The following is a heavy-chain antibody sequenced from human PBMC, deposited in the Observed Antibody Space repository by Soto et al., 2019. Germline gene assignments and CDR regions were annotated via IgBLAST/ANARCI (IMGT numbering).Heavy chain of an antibody. CDR1: GGSFSGYY. D-gene: IGHD3-9*01. J-gene: IGHJ6*02. CDR3: ARGDDILTGMDF. V-gene: IGHV4-34*01. CDR2: INHSGST. Sequence: PSETLSLTCAVYGGSFSGYYWSWIRQPPGKGLEWIGEINHSGSTNYNPSLKSRVTISVDTSKNQFSLKLSSVTAADTAVYYCARGDDILTGMDFWGQGTTVTVSS.